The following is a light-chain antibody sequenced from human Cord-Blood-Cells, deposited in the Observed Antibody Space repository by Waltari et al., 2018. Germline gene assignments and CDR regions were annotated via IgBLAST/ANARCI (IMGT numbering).Light chain of an antibody. Sequence: QSALTQPASVSGSPGQSIPISCTGTSSDVGGYTFVSWYQQHPGKAPKLMIYEVSNRPSGVSNRFSGSKSGNTASLTISGLQAEDEADYYCSSYTSSSTLVFGTGTKVTVL. CDR2: EVS. CDR3: SSYTSSSTLV. CDR1: SSDVGGYTF. V-gene: IGLV2-14*01. J-gene: IGLJ1*01.